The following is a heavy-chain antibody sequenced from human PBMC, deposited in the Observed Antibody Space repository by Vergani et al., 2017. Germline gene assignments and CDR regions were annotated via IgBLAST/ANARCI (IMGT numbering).Heavy chain of an antibody. CDR3: ARCGTSSNRDYFDD. Sequence: QVQLVQSGAEVKKPGASVKVSCKASGYTFTDYFMHWVRQGPGQGLEWMGWINPNSGGTNYAQKFQGRVTMTMDTSISTAYMELSNLRSDDTAVYYCARCGTSSNRDYFDDWGQGTLVTVSS. CDR1: GYTFTDYF. D-gene: IGHD1-14*01. CDR2: INPNSGGT. V-gene: IGHV1-2*02. J-gene: IGHJ4*02.